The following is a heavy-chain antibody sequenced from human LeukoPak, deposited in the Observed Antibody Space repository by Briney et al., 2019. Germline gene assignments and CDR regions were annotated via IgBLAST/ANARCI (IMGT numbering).Heavy chain of an antibody. J-gene: IGHJ4*02. V-gene: IGHV4-4*07. Sequence: SETLSLTCTVSGVFINSYHWNWIRQPAGQGLEWIGHIQISGSTKYNPSLHSRVNMSLHTSKNQFSLTLYSVTAADTAVYYCATNYTAVSAFDSWGQGTLVTVSS. CDR1: GVFINSYH. CDR2: IQISGST. D-gene: IGHD6-19*01. CDR3: ATNYTAVSAFDS.